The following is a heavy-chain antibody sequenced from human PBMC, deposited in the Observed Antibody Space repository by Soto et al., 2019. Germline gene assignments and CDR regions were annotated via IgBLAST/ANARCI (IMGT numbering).Heavy chain of an antibody. V-gene: IGHV3-21*01. Sequence: LRLSCAASGFTFSSYSMNWVRQAPGKGLEWVSSISSSSSYIYYADSVKGRFTISRDNAKNSLYLQMNSLRAEDTAVYYCARVDSSSSPFDYWGQGTLVTVSS. J-gene: IGHJ4*02. CDR1: GFTFSSYS. CDR3: ARVDSSSSPFDY. D-gene: IGHD6-6*01. CDR2: ISSSSSYI.